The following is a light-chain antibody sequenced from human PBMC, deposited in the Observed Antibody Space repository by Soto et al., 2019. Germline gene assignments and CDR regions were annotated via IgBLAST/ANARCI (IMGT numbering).Light chain of an antibody. CDR1: SSDVGSYDL. CDR2: EGS. Sequence: QSALTQPASVSGSPGQSITISCTGTSSDVGSYDLVSWYQQHSGKAPKLIIYEGSKRPSGVSHRFSGSKSGNTTSLTISGLQAEDEAYYYCYSYASSRKVFGGGTQLTVL. V-gene: IGLV2-23*01. CDR3: YSYASSRKV. J-gene: IGLJ3*02.